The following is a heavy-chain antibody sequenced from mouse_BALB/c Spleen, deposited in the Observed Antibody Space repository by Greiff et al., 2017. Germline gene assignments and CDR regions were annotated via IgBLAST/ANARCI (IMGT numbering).Heavy chain of an antibody. D-gene: IGHD2-10*02. CDR2: ISSGSSTI. Sequence: EVKVVESGGGLVQPGGSRKLSCAASGFTFSSFGMHWVRQAPEKGLEWVAYISSGSSTIYYADTVKGRFTISRDNPKNTLFLQMTSLRSEDTAMYYCARSQYGNYDCAMDYWGQGTSVTVSS. CDR1: GFTFSSFG. CDR3: ARSQYGNYDCAMDY. V-gene: IGHV5-17*02. J-gene: IGHJ4*01.